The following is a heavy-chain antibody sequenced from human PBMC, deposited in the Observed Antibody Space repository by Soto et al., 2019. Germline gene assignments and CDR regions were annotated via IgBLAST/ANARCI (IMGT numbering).Heavy chain of an antibody. D-gene: IGHD2-15*01. CDR2: INHSGST. V-gene: IGHV4-34*01. CDR3: ARGRRIRNLYGMDV. Sequence: PSETPSLSGAVYVGSFSVYDWSWIRQPPGKGLEWIGEINHSGSTNYNPSLKSRVTISVDTSKNQFSLKLSSVTAADTAVYYCARGRRIRNLYGMDVWGQGTTVTVSS. J-gene: IGHJ6*02. CDR1: VGSFSVYD.